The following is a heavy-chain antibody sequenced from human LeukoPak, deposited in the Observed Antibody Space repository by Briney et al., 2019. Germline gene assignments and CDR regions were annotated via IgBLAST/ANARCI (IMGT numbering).Heavy chain of an antibody. V-gene: IGHV3-7*01. CDR1: GFSFSSYW. Sequence: PGGSLRLSCEGSGFSFSSYWMTWVRQVPGKGLEWVANIKQDGRDKTYADSVKGRFTISRDNAKNSLYLQMDSLRAEDTAVYYCARDDYWTNYGCYFDSWGQGALVTVSS. CDR2: IKQDGRDK. D-gene: IGHD3-3*01. J-gene: IGHJ4*02. CDR3: ARDDYWTNYGCYFDS.